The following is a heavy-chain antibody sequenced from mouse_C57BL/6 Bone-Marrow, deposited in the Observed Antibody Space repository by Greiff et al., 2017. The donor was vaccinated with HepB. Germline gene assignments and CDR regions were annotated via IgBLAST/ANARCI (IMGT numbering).Heavy chain of an antibody. CDR2: IWSGGST. V-gene: IGHV2-4*01. CDR3: AKKGATANWYFDV. Sequence: VQLQQSGPGLVQPSQRLSITCTVSGFSFTSYGVHWVRQPPGKGLEWLGVIWSGGSTDYNAAFISRLSISKDNSKSQVFFKMNSLQADDTAIYYCAKKGATANWYFDVWGTGTTVTVSS. J-gene: IGHJ1*03. D-gene: IGHD1-2*01. CDR1: GFSFTSYG.